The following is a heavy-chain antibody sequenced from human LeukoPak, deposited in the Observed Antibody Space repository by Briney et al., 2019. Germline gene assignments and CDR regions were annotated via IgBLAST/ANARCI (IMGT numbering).Heavy chain of an antibody. CDR1: GFTFSSSA. CDR3: ARDRDSSGWYEGFDY. Sequence: GGSLRLSCAASGFTFSSSAMPWVRQAPDKGLEWVAVISYDGSNKYYADSVKGRFTISRDNSKNTLHLQMNSLRADDTAVYYCARDRDSSGWYEGFDYWGQGTLVTVSS. D-gene: IGHD6-19*01. J-gene: IGHJ4*02. V-gene: IGHV3-30-3*01. CDR2: ISYDGSNK.